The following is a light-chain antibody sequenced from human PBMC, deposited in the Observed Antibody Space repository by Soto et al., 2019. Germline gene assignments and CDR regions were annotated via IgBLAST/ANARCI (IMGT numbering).Light chain of an antibody. J-gene: IGLJ1*01. V-gene: IGLV2-8*01. CDR2: EVN. CDR1: SSDVGGYNY. Sequence: QSVLTQPPSASGSPGQSVAISCTGTSSDVGGYNYVSWYQQHPGKAPKLMIYEVNKRPSVVPDRFSGSKSGNTASLTVSGLQAEDEADYHCSSYAGSSNVFGTGTKVTVL. CDR3: SSYAGSSNV.